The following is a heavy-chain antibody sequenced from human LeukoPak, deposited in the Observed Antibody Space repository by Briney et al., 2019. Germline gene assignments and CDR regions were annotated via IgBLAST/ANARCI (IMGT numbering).Heavy chain of an antibody. CDR1: GYTFTSYA. J-gene: IGHJ4*02. CDR2: INAGNGNT. CDR3: ARDLLVATRPLHY. D-gene: IGHD5-12*01. Sequence: ASVTVSCKASGYTFTSYAMHWVRQAPGQRLEWMGWINAGNGNTKHSQKFQGRVTITRDTSASTAYMELSSLRSEDTAVYYCARDLLVATRPLHYWGQGILVTVSS. V-gene: IGHV1-3*01.